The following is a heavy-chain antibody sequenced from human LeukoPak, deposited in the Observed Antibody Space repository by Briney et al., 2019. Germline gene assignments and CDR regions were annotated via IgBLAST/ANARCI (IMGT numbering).Heavy chain of an antibody. CDR2: ISGSGGST. D-gene: IGHD4-17*01. V-gene: IGHV3-23*01. Sequence: SGGSLRLSCAASGFTFSSYAMSWVRQAPGKWLEWVSAISGSGGSTYYADSVKGRFTISRDNSKNTMYLQINSLRAEDTAVYYCANHSTTEGYFDYWGQGTLVTVSS. J-gene: IGHJ4*02. CDR1: GFTFSSYA. CDR3: ANHSTTEGYFDY.